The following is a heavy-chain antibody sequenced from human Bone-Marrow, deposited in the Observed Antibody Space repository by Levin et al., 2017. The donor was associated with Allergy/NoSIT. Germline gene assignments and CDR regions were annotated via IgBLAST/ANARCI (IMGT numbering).Heavy chain of an antibody. CDR2: INPSGGSP. Sequence: SGGSLRLSCKASGYTFTSYYMHWVRQAPGQGLEWMGIINPSGGSPTYAQKFQGRVTMTRDTSTSTVYMELSSLRSEDTAVYYCAREFVVVVVATAPPRDSDAFDIWGQGTMVTVSS. J-gene: IGHJ3*02. D-gene: IGHD2-15*01. V-gene: IGHV1-46*01. CDR1: GYTFTSYY. CDR3: AREFVVVVVATAPPRDSDAFDI.